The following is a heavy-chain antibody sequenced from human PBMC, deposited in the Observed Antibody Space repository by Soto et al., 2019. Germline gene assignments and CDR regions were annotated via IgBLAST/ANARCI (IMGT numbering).Heavy chain of an antibody. V-gene: IGHV3-23*01. CDR2: ISSSDNST. J-gene: IGHJ6*02. Sequence: GGSLRLSCAASGFTFSSYSMNWVRQAPGKGLEWVSAISSSDNSTYYADSVKGRFTISRDNSKNTLYLQMSSLRADDTAVYYCAPMGVWGQGTTVTVSS. CDR3: APMGV. CDR1: GFTFSSYS.